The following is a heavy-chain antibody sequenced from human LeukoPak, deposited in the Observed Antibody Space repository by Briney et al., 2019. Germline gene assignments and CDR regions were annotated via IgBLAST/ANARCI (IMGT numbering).Heavy chain of an antibody. CDR1: GGSISSGDYY. V-gene: IGHV4-30-4*01. Sequence: SETLSLTCTVSGGSISSGDYYWSWIRQPPGKGLEGITYIYCSGSTYFNPSLKRRATMSADTSKNQLSLKLSSVTAGDTAVYYCARPYYYDSRIDPWGQGILVTVSS. J-gene: IGHJ5*02. CDR3: ARPYYYDSRIDP. CDR2: IYCSGST. D-gene: IGHD3-22*01.